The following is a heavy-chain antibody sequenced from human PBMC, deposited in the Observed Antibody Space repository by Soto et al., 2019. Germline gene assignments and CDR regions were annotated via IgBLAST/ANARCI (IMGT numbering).Heavy chain of an antibody. CDR2: ISTRSSSI. J-gene: IGHJ6*02. Sequence: PVGSLRLSCAASGFTFSGYSMNWVRQAPGKGLEWVSFISTRSSSIYYADSVKGRFTISRDDAKNSLFLQMNSLRDEDTAVYYCARDLSSRYFDPRGLDVWGQGTSVTVSS. CDR3: ARDLSSRYFDPRGLDV. CDR1: GFTFSGYS. V-gene: IGHV3-48*02. D-gene: IGHD3-9*01.